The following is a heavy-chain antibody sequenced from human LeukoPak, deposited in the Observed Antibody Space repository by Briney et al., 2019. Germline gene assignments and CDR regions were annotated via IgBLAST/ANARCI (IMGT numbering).Heavy chain of an antibody. CDR1: GYTFTNYD. J-gene: IGHJ4*02. D-gene: IGHD6-6*01. Sequence: ASVKVSCKASGYTFTNYDINWVRQATGQGLEWMGWMNPNSGNTGYAQKFQARVTITRNTSISTAYMELSSLRSEDTAVYYSARGRGQLVPLDYWGQGTLVTVSS. V-gene: IGHV1-8*03. CDR2: MNPNSGNT. CDR3: ARGRGQLVPLDY.